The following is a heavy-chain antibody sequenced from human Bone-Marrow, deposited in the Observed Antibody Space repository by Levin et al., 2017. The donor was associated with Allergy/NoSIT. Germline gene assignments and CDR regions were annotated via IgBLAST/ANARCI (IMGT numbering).Heavy chain of an antibody. Sequence: PGGSLRLSCAASGFTFNNYAMTWVRQAPGKGLEWVSDVSGISGITSYADSVKGRFTISRDNSKNTLYLQMNSLRAEDTAVYYCAAISCSGDSCYAFDYWGQGTLVTVSS. J-gene: IGHJ4*02. CDR2: VSGISGIT. CDR3: AAISCSGDSCYAFDY. CDR1: GFTFNNYA. V-gene: IGHV3-23*01. D-gene: IGHD2-15*01.